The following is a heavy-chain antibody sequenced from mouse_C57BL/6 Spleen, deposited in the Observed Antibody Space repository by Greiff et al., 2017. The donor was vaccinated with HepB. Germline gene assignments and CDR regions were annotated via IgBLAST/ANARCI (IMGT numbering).Heavy chain of an antibody. CDR3: AREFITTVFTGYFDV. CDR2: ILPGSGST. V-gene: IGHV1-9*01. CDR1: GYTFTGYW. J-gene: IGHJ1*03. Sequence: VQLQQSGAELMKPGASVKLSCKATGYTFTGYWIEWVKQRPGHGLEWIGEILPGSGSTNYNEKFKSKATLTVDKSSSTAYMQLSSLTSEDSAVYYCAREFITTVFTGYFDVWGTGTTVTVSS. D-gene: IGHD1-1*01.